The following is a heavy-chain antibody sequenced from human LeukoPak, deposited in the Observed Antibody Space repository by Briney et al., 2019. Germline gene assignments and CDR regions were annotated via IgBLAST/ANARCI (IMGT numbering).Heavy chain of an antibody. CDR1: GGSFSGYY. D-gene: IGHD6-13*01. J-gene: IGHJ4*02. Sequence: SETLSLTCAVYGGSFSGYYWSWIRQPPGKRLEWIGEINHSGSTNYNPSLKSRVTISVDTSKNQFSLKLSSVTAADTAVYYCARLVAAAGTTNPSYWGQGTLVTVSS. CDR3: ARLVAAAGTTNPSY. V-gene: IGHV4-34*01. CDR2: INHSGST.